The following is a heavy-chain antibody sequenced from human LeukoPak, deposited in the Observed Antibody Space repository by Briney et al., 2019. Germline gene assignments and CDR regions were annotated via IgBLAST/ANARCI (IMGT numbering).Heavy chain of an antibody. Sequence: GGSLRLSYEASGFSFSDYGMHWVRQAPGKGLEWVAFIRYDGSNKYYADSVKGRFTVSRDNSQSTLYLQMNSLRVEDTAVYYCAKRVVIKSTDYFYYYIHVWGKGTTVTVSS. CDR2: IRYDGSNK. D-gene: IGHD3-3*01. CDR1: GFSFSDYG. CDR3: AKRVVIKSTDYFYYYIHV. J-gene: IGHJ6*03. V-gene: IGHV3-30*02.